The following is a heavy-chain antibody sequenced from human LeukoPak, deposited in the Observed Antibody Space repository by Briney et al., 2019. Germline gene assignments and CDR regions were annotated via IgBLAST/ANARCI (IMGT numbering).Heavy chain of an antibody. CDR3: ARGATDTTRWFDP. CDR1: GFTFSSYE. Sequence: GGSLRLSCAASGFTFSSYEMNRVRQAPGKGLEWVSIISRASESIFYADSVKGRFTISRDNAKNSLYLQMNGLRAEDTAAYYCARGATDTTRWFDPWGQGTLVTVSS. V-gene: IGHV3-21*01. D-gene: IGHD1-7*01. CDR2: ISRASESI. J-gene: IGHJ5*02.